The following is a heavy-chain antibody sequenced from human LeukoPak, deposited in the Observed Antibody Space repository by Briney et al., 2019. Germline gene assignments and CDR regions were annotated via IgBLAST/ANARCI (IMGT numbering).Heavy chain of an antibody. V-gene: IGHV3-21*01. CDR3: ATGVRGYNSALDY. D-gene: IGHD6-19*01. CDR2: ISSGSSYI. J-gene: IGHJ4*02. CDR1: GFAFSNYY. Sequence: GGSLRLSCAASGFAFSNYYMNWVRQAPGKGLEWVSSISSGSSYIYYADSLKGRFAISRDNAKNSLYLQMNSLRAEDTAVYYCATGVRGYNSALDYWGQGTLVTVSP.